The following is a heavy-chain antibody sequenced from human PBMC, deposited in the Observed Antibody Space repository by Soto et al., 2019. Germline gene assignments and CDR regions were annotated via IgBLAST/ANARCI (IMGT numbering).Heavy chain of an antibody. CDR3: ARGVTMVRGVIPAYYFDY. CDR2: IGTAGDT. J-gene: IGHJ4*02. Sequence: GGSLRLSCAASGFTFSSYDMHWVRQATGKGLEWVSAIGTAGDTYYPGSVKGRFTISRENAKNSLYLQMNSLRAGDTAVYYCARGVTMVRGVIPAYYFDYWGQGTLVTVSS. D-gene: IGHD3-10*01. V-gene: IGHV3-13*01. CDR1: GFTFSSYD.